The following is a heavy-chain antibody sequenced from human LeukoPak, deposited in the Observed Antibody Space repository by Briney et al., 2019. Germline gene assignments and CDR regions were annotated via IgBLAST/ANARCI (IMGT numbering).Heavy chain of an antibody. Sequence: GGSLRLSCAASGFRFSSQWMSWVRQAPGKGLEWVAIVNQGGTGKYYVDSVKGRFTISRDNAENSLYLQMNSLKTEDTAVYYCARGYCRSTTSCYFDYWGQGTLVTVSS. CDR2: VNQGGTGK. J-gene: IGHJ4*02. CDR3: ARGYCRSTTSCYFDY. V-gene: IGHV3-7*03. D-gene: IGHD2/OR15-2a*01. CDR1: GFRFSSQW.